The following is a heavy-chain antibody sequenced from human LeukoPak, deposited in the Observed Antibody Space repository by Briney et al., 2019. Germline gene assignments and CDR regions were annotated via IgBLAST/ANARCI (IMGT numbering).Heavy chain of an antibody. Sequence: SETLSLTCTVSGGSISSYYWSWIRQPPGKGLEWIGYTYYSGSTNYNPSLKSRVTISVDTSKNQFSLKLSSVTAADTAVYYCAREIHFDSSGQRTLHAFDIWGQGTMVTVSS. CDR1: GGSISSYY. CDR2: TYYSGST. CDR3: AREIHFDSSGQRTLHAFDI. D-gene: IGHD3-22*01. J-gene: IGHJ3*02. V-gene: IGHV4-59*01.